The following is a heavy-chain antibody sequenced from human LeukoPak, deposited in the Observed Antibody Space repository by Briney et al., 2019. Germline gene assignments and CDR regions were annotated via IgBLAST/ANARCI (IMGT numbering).Heavy chain of an antibody. J-gene: IGHJ4*02. CDR1: GYTFTNYD. Sequence: ASVKVSCKASGYTFTNYDINWVRQATGQGLEWRGYMNPNSGNSAYAQKFQGRVTITTDASISTASMELSGLRSEDTALYYCAREGLDYWGQGTLVTVSS. CDR3: AREGLDY. V-gene: IGHV1-8*01. CDR2: MNPNSGNS.